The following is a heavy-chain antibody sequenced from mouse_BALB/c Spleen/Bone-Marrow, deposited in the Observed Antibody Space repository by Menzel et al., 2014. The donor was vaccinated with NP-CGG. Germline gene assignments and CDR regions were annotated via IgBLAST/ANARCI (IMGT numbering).Heavy chain of an antibody. J-gene: IGHJ2*01. CDR1: GFNIKDTY. V-gene: IGHV14-3*02. CDR2: IDPASDYT. D-gene: IGHD4-1*01. Sequence: EVQLQESGPELVKPGASVKLSCTASGFNIKDTYMHWVKQRPEQGLEWIGRIDPASDYTQFDSKFQGKATITADTSSNTAYLQLSSLTSEDTAVYYCATLTGTFDYWGQGTTLTVSS. CDR3: ATLTGTFDY.